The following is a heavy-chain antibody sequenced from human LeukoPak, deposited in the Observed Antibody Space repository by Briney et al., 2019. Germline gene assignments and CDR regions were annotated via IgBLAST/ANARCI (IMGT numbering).Heavy chain of an antibody. CDR2: IYHSGST. D-gene: IGHD3-3*01. V-gene: IGHV4-30-2*01. Sequence: SETLSLTCAVSGGSISSGGYSWSWIRQPPGKGLEWIGYIYHSGSTYYNPSLKSRVTISVDRSKNQFSLKLSSVTAADTAVYYCARVETPRKTYYDFWSGYYDNWFNPWGQGTLVTVSS. J-gene: IGHJ5*02. CDR1: GGSISSGGYS. CDR3: ARVETPRKTYYDFWSGYYDNWFNP.